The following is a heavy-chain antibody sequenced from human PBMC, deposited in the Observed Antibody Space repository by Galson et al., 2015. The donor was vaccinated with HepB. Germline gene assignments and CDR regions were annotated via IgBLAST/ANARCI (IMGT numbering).Heavy chain of an antibody. D-gene: IGHD4-17*01. V-gene: IGHV3-7*01. J-gene: IGHJ2*01. CDR2: IKEDGSEK. CDR3: AREVTRKGDWYFDL. CDR1: GVTFSSSW. Sequence: SLRLSCAASGVTFSSSWMSWVRQAPGKGLEWVANIKEDGSEKYYVDSVQGRFTLSRDSAKNSLSLQMNSLRVEETAMYYCAREVTRKGDWYFDLWGRGTLVTVSS.